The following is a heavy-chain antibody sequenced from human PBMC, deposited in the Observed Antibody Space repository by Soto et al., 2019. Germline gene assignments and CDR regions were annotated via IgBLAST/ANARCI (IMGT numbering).Heavy chain of an antibody. CDR2: IYSGGNT. CDR3: TPTTVTTWWFDP. V-gene: IGHV3-53*01. Sequence: HPGGSLRLSCAASGFSVSSNYMSWVRQAPGKGLEWVSVIYSGGNTHYADSVKGRFTISRDNSKNTLYLQMNSLRAEDTAVYYCTPTTVTTWWFDPWGQGTLVTVSS. D-gene: IGHD4-4*01. J-gene: IGHJ5*02. CDR1: GFSVSSNY.